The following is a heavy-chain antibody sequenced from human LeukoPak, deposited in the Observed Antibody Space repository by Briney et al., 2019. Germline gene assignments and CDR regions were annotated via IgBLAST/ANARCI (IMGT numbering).Heavy chain of an antibody. Sequence: ASVKVSCKASGYTFTGYYMHWVRQAPGQGLEWMGWINPNSGGTNYAQKFQGRVTMTRDTSISTAYMELSRLRSDDTAVYYCARDRRIWDPDAFDIWGQGTMVTVSS. D-gene: IGHD3-16*01. V-gene: IGHV1-2*02. CDR1: GYTFTGYY. CDR2: INPNSGGT. CDR3: ARDRRIWDPDAFDI. J-gene: IGHJ3*02.